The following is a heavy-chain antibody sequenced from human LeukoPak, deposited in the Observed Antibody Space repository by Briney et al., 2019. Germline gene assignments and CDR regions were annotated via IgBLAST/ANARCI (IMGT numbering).Heavy chain of an antibody. V-gene: IGHV1-2*06. D-gene: IGHD6-19*01. CDR3: AREYDSSGWYGY. J-gene: IGHJ4*02. Sequence: ASVKVSCKASGYTFTGYYMHWVRQAPGQGLEWMGRINPNSGGTNYAQKFQGRVTMTRDTSISTAYMELSRLRSDDTAVYYCAREYDSSGWYGYWGQGTLVTVSS. CDR1: GYTFTGYY. CDR2: INPNSGGT.